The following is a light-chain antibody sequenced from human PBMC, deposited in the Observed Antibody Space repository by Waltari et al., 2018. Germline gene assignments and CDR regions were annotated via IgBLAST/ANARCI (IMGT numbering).Light chain of an antibody. Sequence: EIVLTQSPATLSLSPGERATLSCRASESINSDLGWYQQRPGQAPRLVISDASSRATDIPARFSGSGSGTDFTLTISSLEPEDFATYYCQQRHSWPRTFGQGTRL. CDR2: DAS. CDR1: ESINSD. V-gene: IGKV3-11*01. J-gene: IGKJ1*01. CDR3: QQRHSWPRT.